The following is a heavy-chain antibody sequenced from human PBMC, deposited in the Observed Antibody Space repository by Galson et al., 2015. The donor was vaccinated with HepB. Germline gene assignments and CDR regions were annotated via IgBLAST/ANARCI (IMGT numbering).Heavy chain of an antibody. D-gene: IGHD6-13*01. CDR2: LSGDGHST. CDR1: GFTFSSYA. V-gene: IGHV3-23*01. CDR3: AKDLGIAAAGTWGGDYYYYGMDV. J-gene: IGHJ6*02. Sequence: SLRLSCAASGFTFSSYAMNWVRQAPGKGLEWVSGLSGDGHSTFYADSVKGRFTISRDNSKNTLYLQMNSLRAEDTAVYYCAKDLGIAAAGTWGGDYYYYGMDVWGQGTTVTVSS.